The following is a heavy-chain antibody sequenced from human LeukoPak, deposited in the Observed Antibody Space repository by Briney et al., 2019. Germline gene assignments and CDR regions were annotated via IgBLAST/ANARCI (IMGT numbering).Heavy chain of an antibody. CDR1: GFTFSSYS. CDR3: ARAPQLTFGGPAPDY. J-gene: IGHJ4*02. D-gene: IGHD3-16*01. CDR2: IGSSSSYI. Sequence: PGGSLRLSCAASGFTFSSYSMNWVRQAPGKGLEWVSSIGSSSSYIYYADSVKGRFTISRDNAKNSLYLQMNSLRAEDTAVYYCARAPQLTFGGPAPDYWGQGTLVTVSS. V-gene: IGHV3-21*01.